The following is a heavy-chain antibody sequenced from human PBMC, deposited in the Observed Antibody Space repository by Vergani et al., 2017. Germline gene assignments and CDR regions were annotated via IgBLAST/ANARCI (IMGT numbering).Heavy chain of an antibody. V-gene: IGHV4-34*01. Sequence: QVQLQQSGPGLLKPSETLSLTCAVYGGSFSGYYWSWIRQPPGQGLEWIGEINHSGSTNYNPSHKSRVTISVDTSKNQFSLKLSSVTAADTAVYYCASSEEARTYYDFWNGYYLLDYWGQRTLVTVSS. CDR1: GGSFSGYY. CDR3: ASSEEARTYYDFWNGYYLLDY. J-gene: IGHJ4*02. CDR2: INHSGST. D-gene: IGHD3-3*01.